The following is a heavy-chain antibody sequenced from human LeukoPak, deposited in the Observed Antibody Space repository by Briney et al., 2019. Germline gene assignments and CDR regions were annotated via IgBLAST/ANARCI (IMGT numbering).Heavy chain of an antibody. Sequence: PGGSLRLSCEASGFTFHDSYMTWIRQAPGKGLEWVSFISNSGDSIYYADSVKGRFTISRDNAKNSLYLQMNSLTAEDTAVYYCARDGGSWRDSPPDYWGQGTLVTVSS. CDR1: GFTFHDSY. V-gene: IGHV3-11*04. CDR3: ARDGGSWRDSPPDY. J-gene: IGHJ4*02. D-gene: IGHD6-13*01. CDR2: ISNSGDSI.